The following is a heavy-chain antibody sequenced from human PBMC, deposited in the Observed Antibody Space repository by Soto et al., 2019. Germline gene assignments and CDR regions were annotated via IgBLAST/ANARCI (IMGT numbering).Heavy chain of an antibody. CDR1: GYTFTMNT. CDR2: INAGNGNI. J-gene: IGHJ5*01. V-gene: IGHV1-3*01. D-gene: IGHD6-25*01. Sequence: GASVKVSCKTSGYTFTMNTIYWVRQAPGQRLEWMGWINAGNGNIKYSQKVQDRVTITRDTSASTAYMELSSLKSEDTAVYYWARRNSGWDYDSWG. CDR3: ARRNSGWDYDS.